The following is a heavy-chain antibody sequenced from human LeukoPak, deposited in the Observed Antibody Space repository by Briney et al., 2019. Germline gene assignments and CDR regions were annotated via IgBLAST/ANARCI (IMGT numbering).Heavy chain of an antibody. CDR3: ARNQGSGWYNWFDP. CDR2: TSGSGGST. CDR1: GFTFSCYA. J-gene: IGHJ5*02. V-gene: IGHV3-23*01. D-gene: IGHD6-19*01. Sequence: GGSLRLSCVASGFTFSCYAMSWVRQAPAKGLEWVSWTSGSGGSTYYADSVKGRFTISRDNSKNTVYLQMNSLRAEDTAVYYCARNQGSGWYNWFDPWGQGTLVTVSS.